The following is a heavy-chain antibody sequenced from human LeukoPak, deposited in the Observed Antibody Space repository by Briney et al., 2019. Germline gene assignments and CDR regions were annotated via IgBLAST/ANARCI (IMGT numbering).Heavy chain of an antibody. J-gene: IGHJ6*03. CDR3: ARGNYYYYYYMDV. Sequence: ASVKVSCKASGYTFTSYGISWVRQAPGKGLEWVANIKQDGSEKYSGDSVKGRFTISRDNAKNSLYLQMNSLRAEDTAVYYCARGNYYYYYYMDVWGKGTTVTISS. CDR1: GYTFTSYG. V-gene: IGHV3-7*01. CDR2: IKQDGSEK.